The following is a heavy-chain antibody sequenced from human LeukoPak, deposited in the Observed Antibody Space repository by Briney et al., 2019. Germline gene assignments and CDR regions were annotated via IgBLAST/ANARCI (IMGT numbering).Heavy chain of an antibody. CDR2: ISSSGSTI. V-gene: IGHV3-48*03. Sequence: GGSLRLSCAASGFTFSSYEMNWVRQAPGKGLEWVSYISSSGSTIYYADSVKGRFTISRDNAKNSLYLQMNSLRAEDTAVYYCAKTNDYGRLGYYFDYWGQGTLVTVSS. CDR3: AKTNDYGRLGYYFDY. J-gene: IGHJ4*02. CDR1: GFTFSSYE. D-gene: IGHD3-16*01.